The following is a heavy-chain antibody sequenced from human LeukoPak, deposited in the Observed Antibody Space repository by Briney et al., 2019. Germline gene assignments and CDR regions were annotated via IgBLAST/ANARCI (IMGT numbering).Heavy chain of an antibody. CDR2: INPSGGST. Sequence: ASVKVSCKASGYTFTRYYMHWVRQAPGQGLEWMGIINPSGGSTSYAQKFQGRVTMTRDMSTSTVYMELSSLRSEDTAVYYCARDLGLDTVVTLPGDAFDIWGQGTMVTVSS. CDR1: GYTFTRYY. V-gene: IGHV1-46*01. CDR3: ARDLGLDTVVTLPGDAFDI. J-gene: IGHJ3*02. D-gene: IGHD4-23*01.